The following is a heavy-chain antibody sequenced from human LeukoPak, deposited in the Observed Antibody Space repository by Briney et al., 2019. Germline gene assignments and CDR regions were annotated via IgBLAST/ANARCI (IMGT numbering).Heavy chain of an antibody. CDR1: GFTFSSYW. J-gene: IGHJ5*02. CDR2: IKQDGSEK. CDR3: ARDYYGSGSYYNVPWFDP. Sequence: GGSLRLSCAASGFTFSSYWISWVRQAPGKGLEWVANIKQDGSEKYYVDSVKGRFTISRDNAKNSLYLQMNSLRAEDTAVYYCARDYYGSGSYYNVPWFDPWGQGNLVTVSS. V-gene: IGHV3-7*04. D-gene: IGHD3-10*01.